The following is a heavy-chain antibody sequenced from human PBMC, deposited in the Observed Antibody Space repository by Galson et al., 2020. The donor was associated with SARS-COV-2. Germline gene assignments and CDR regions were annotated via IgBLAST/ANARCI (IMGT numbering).Heavy chain of an antibody. Sequence: SETLSLTCTVSGGSISSYYWRWIRHPPGQGLEWIGYIYYSGSTNSNPSLKSRVTISVDTSKNQFSLKLSSVTAADTAVYYCARHARITIFGVVNLEDAVDIWGQGTMVTVSS. J-gene: IGHJ3*02. D-gene: IGHD3-3*01. CDR2: IYYSGST. CDR3: ARHARITIFGVVNLEDAVDI. CDR1: GGSISSYY. V-gene: IGHV4-59*08.